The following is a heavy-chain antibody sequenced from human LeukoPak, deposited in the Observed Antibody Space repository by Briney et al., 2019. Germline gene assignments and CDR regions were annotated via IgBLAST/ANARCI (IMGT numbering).Heavy chain of an antibody. CDR2: INPNSGGT. J-gene: IGHJ6*03. V-gene: IGHV1-2*02. CDR3: ARDRGSGTYGYYYYYYMDV. Sequence: GASVKVSCKASGYTFTGYYMHWVRQAPGQGLEWMGWINPNSGGTNYAQKFQGRVTMTRDTSISTAYMELSRLKSDDTAVYYCARDRGSGTYGYYYYYYMDVWGTGTTVTVSS. CDR1: GYTFTGYY. D-gene: IGHD3-10*01.